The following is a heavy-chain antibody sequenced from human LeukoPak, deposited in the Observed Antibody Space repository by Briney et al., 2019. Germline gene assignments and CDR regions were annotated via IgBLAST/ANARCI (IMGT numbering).Heavy chain of an antibody. D-gene: IGHD6-19*01. J-gene: IGHJ4*02. CDR3: ARDMWQWLASFDY. CDR1: GFTFSSYW. Sequence: PGGSPRLSCAASGFTFSSYWMSWVRQAPGKGLEWVANIKQDGSEKYYVDSVKGRFTISRDNAKNSLYLQMNSLRAEDTAVYYCARDMWQWLASFDYWGQGTLVTVSS. CDR2: IKQDGSEK. V-gene: IGHV3-7*01.